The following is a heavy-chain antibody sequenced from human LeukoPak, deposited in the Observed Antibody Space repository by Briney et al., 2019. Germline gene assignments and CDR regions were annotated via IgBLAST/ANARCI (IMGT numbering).Heavy chain of an antibody. D-gene: IGHD5-12*01. CDR2: INHSGST. CDR1: GGSFSGYY. CDR3: ARDIVATE. V-gene: IGHV4-34*01. Sequence: PSETLSLTCAVYGGSFSGYYWSWIRQPPGKGLEWIGEINHSGSTNYNPSLKSRVTISVDTSKNQFSLKLSSVTAADTAVYYCARDIVATEWGQGTLVTVSS. J-gene: IGHJ4*02.